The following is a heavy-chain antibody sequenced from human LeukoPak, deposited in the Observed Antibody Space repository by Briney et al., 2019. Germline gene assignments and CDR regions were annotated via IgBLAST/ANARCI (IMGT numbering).Heavy chain of an antibody. CDR3: ARDGLGGSGAFDI. J-gene: IGHJ3*02. CDR2: INPDSGGT. D-gene: IGHD3-16*01. Sequence: GASVKVSCKASGYTFTGYYIHWVRQAPGQGLEWMGWINPDSGGTSYAQKFQGGVTMTRDTSISTAYMELSRLRSDDTAVYYCARDGLGGSGAFDIWGQGTMVTVSS. V-gene: IGHV1-2*02. CDR1: GYTFTGYY.